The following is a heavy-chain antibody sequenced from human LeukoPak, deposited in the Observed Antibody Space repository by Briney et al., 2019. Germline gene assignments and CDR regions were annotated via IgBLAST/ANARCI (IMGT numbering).Heavy chain of an antibody. J-gene: IGHJ3*02. CDR3: AKDRYGDYGPFDN. CDR2: IPSDGSYT. CDR1: GFNFNIPT. Sequence: PGSPLRFSCPAPGFNFNIPTMPWVRQAQGKGLSGLALIPSDGSYTYYADSVKGRFTISRDNSKNTLSLQMNSVRPDDTAVYYCAKDRYGDYGPFDNWGQGTMVTVSS. D-gene: IGHD4-17*01. V-gene: IGHV3-30*18.